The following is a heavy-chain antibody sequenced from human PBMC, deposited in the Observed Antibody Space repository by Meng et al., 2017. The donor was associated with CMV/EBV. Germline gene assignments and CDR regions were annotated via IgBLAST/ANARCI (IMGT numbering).Heavy chain of an antibody. CDR1: GGTFSSYA. CDR3: ARSTTHVDTAMPNRGYYYGMDV. J-gene: IGHJ6*02. Sequence: SVKVSCKASGGTFSSYAISWVRQAPGQGLEWMGGIIPIFGTANYAQKFQGRVTITTDESTSTAYMELSSLRSEDTAVYYCARSTTHVDTAMPNRGYYYGMDVRGQGTTVTVSS. V-gene: IGHV1-69*05. D-gene: IGHD5-18*01. CDR2: IIPIFGTA.